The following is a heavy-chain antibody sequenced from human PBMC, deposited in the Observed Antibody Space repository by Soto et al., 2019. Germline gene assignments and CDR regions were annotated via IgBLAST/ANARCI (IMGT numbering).Heavy chain of an antibody. CDR2: ISYDGSNK. D-gene: IGHD5-18*01. CDR1: EFTCSSYG. J-gene: IGHJ4*02. V-gene: IGHV3-30*18. CDR3: AKDQGKRTPMVRGTTDY. Sequence: ESGGGVVEPGRSLRLSCAASEFTCSSYGMDWVRQAPGKGLEWVAVISYDGSNKYYADSVKGRFTISRDNSKNTLYLRMNSLRAEDTAVYYCAKDQGKRTPMVRGTTDYWGQGTLVTVSS.